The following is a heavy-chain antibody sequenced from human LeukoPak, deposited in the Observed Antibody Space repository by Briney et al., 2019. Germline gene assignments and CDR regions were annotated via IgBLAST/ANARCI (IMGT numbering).Heavy chain of an antibody. CDR2: IKGNGDTT. J-gene: IGHJ4*02. CDR3: ARDIGSGWSFDY. CDR1: GFTFHNYA. D-gene: IGHD6-19*01. V-gene: IGHV3-43*02. Sequence: GGSLGLSCAASGFTFHNYAMHWVRQAPGKGLEWVSLIKGNGDTTYNADSVKGRFTISRDNSKNSLYLQINSLRTEDAALYYCARDIGSGWSFDYWGQGTLVTVSS.